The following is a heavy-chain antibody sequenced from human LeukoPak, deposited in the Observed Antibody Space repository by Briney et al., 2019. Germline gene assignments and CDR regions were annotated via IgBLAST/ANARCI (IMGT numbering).Heavy chain of an antibody. V-gene: IGHV3-7*01. CDR1: GFTFKAYW. Sequence: PGGSLRLSCAASGFTFKAYWMSWVREAPGTGLEWVANIQQDGSEKNYVDSVKGRFTISRDNARNSLYLEMNSLRAADTAVYYCARLRYTYGKNFDYWGQGTLVTVSS. CDR2: IQQDGSEK. J-gene: IGHJ4*02. CDR3: ARLRYTYGKNFDY. D-gene: IGHD5-18*01.